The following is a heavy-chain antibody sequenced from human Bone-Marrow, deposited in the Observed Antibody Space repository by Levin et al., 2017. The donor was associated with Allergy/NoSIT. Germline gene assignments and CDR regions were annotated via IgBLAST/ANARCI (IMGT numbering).Heavy chain of an antibody. J-gene: IGHJ4*02. D-gene: IGHD3-22*01. V-gene: IGHV3-30*03. Sequence: HSGGSLRLSCAASGFTFSSYGMQWARQAPGKGLEWVAVISYDGSNRDYADSVKGRFTISRDNSKNTLYLQMNSLRAEDTAVYSCATNSNYYNNDSPPPYLDYWGQGSLVTVSS. CDR1: GFTFSSYG. CDR3: ATNSNYYNNDSPPPYLDY. CDR2: ISYDGSNR.